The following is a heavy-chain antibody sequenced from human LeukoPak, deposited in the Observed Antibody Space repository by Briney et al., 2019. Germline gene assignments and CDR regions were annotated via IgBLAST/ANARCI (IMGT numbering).Heavy chain of an antibody. CDR1: GFIFSSYW. CDR3: AREEYGDHLWW. V-gene: IGHV3-7*01. CDR2: IKQDGSEK. D-gene: IGHD4-17*01. J-gene: IGHJ4*02. Sequence: GSLRLSCAASGFIFSSYWMSWVRQAPGKGLEWVANIKQDGSEKYYVDSVKGRFSISRDNAKNSLYLQMNGRRAEDTAVYYCAREEYGDHLWWWGQGTPVTVSS.